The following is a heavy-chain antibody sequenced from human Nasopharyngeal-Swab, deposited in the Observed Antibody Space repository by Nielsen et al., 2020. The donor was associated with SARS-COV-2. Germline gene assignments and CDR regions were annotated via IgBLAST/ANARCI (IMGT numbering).Heavy chain of an antibody. CDR2: INNHGST. D-gene: IGHD7-27*01. Sequence: GSLRLSCTVSGGSVSTGSYYWTWIRQPPGKGLDWLAYINNHGSTKYNPSLKSRVTISVDTSKNQFSLKLNSVTAADTAVYYCARARDWGSYFYYYYMDVWGNGTTVTVSS. V-gene: IGHV4-61*01. CDR1: GGSVSTGSYY. J-gene: IGHJ6*03. CDR3: ARARDWGSYFYYYYMDV.